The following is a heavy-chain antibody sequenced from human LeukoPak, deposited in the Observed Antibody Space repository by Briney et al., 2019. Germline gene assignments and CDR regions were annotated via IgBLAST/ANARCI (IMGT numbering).Heavy chain of an antibody. CDR1: GFIFSSYG. D-gene: IGHD2-2*01. V-gene: IGHV3-30*18. CDR2: ISYDGSSK. CDR3: AKDRRPGGYCSSTSCYVGGYFDY. J-gene: IGHJ4*02. Sequence: GGSLRLSRAASGFIFSSYGMHWVRQAPGKGLEWVAVISYDGSSKYYADSVKGRFTISRDNSKNTLYLQMNSLRAEDTAVYYCAKDRRPGGYCSSTSCYVGGYFDYWGQGTLVTVSS.